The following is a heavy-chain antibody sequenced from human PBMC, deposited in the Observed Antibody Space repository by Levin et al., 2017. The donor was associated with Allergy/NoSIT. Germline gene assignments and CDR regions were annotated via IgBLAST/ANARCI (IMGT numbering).Heavy chain of an antibody. Sequence: GESLKISCAASGFTFSSYAMSWVRQAPGKGLEWVSAISGSGGSTYYADSVKGRFTISRDNSKNTLYLQMNSLRAEDTAVYYCAKGGGDYNSFDPWGQGTLVTVSS. V-gene: IGHV3-23*01. D-gene: IGHD4-17*01. CDR2: ISGSGGST. CDR1: GFTFSSYA. CDR3: AKGGGDYNSFDP. J-gene: IGHJ5*02.